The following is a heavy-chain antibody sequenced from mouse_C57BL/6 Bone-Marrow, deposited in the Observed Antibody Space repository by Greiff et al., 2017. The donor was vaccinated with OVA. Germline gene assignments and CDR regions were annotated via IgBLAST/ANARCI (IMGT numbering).Heavy chain of an antibody. CDR3: TRSITTVVRRDKDYAMDY. CDR1: GYTFTSYW. J-gene: IGHJ4*01. CDR2: IYPGNSDT. Sequence: VHVKQSGTVLARPGASVKMSCKTSGYTFTSYWMHWVKQRPGQGLEWIGAIYPGNSDTSYNQKFKGKAKLTAVTSASTAYMELSSLTNEDSAVYYCTRSITTVVRRDKDYAMDYWGQGTSVTVSS. D-gene: IGHD1-1*01. V-gene: IGHV1-5*01.